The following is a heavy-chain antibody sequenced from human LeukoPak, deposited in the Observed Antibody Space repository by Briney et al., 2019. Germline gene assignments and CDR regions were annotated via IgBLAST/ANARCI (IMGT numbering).Heavy chain of an antibody. J-gene: IGHJ4*02. CDR2: IRQDGGLK. Sequence: GGSLRLSCTASGFTFSSYWMSRVRQAPGKGLEWVANIRQDGGLKHYVDSVKGRFTISRDNAENSLYLQMNSLRAEDTAVYYCAREIVGAIKSYFDYWGQGTLVTASS. CDR1: GFTFSSYW. V-gene: IGHV3-7*01. CDR3: AREIVGAIKSYFDY. D-gene: IGHD1-26*01.